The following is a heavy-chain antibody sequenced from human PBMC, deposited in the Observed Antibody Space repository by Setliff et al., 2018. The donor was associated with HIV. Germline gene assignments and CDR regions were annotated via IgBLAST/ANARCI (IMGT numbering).Heavy chain of an antibody. J-gene: IGHJ4*02. CDR3: ATLWMRGGYFDT. Sequence: PGGSLRLSCAASGFTFSSYWMHWVRQLPGKGLVWVSSMNSDETITKYADSVKGRFTISRDNAKNTVYLQMNSLRPEDTAVYYCATLWMRGGYFDTWGQGTLVTVSS. V-gene: IGHV3-74*01. CDR2: MNSDETIT. CDR1: GFTFSSYW. D-gene: IGHD2-15*01.